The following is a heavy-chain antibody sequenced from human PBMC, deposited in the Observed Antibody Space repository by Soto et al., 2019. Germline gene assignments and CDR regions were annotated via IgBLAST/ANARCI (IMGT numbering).Heavy chain of an antibody. CDR3: TREVVVVVAANYYYYYGMDV. CDR2: IRSKAYGGTT. Sequence: GVLRLSCTASGFTFGDYAMSWFRQAPGKGLEWVGFIRSKAYGGTTEYAASVKGRFTISRDDSKSIAYLQMNSLKTEDTAVYYCTREVVVVVAANYYYYYGMDVWGQGTTVTVSS. V-gene: IGHV3-49*03. CDR1: GFTFGDYA. D-gene: IGHD2-15*01. J-gene: IGHJ6*02.